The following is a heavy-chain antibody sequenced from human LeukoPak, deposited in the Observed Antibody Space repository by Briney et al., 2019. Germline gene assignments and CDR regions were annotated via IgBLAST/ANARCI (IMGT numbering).Heavy chain of an antibody. CDR3: ARDTADTAMVPSVDY. D-gene: IGHD5-18*01. V-gene: IGHV3-74*01. CDR2: INSDGSST. J-gene: IGHJ4*02. CDR1: GFTFSSYW. Sequence: PGGSLRLSCAASGFTFSSYWMHWVRQAPGKGLVWVSRINSDGSSTSYADSVKGRFTISRDNAKNSLYLQMNSLRAEDTAVYYCARDTADTAMVPSVDYWGQGTLVTVSS.